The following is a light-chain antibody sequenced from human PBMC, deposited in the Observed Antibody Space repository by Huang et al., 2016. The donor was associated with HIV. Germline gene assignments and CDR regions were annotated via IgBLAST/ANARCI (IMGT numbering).Light chain of an antibody. V-gene: IGKV2-28*01. J-gene: IGKJ5*01. CDR1: QSLLHSHGYNY. CDR2: LSS. Sequence: IVITQSPISLPVTPGEPASISCRSSQSLLHSHGYNYLDWYPQKPGQAPQLLISLSSNRASGVPDRFSGSGSVTDFTLKISRVEAEDVGVYFCMQALQTPRTFGQGTRLEIK. CDR3: MQALQTPRT.